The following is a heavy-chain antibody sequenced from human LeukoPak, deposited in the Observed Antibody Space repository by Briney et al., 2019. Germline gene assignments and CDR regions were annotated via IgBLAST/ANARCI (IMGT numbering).Heavy chain of an antibody. V-gene: IGHV4-38-2*01. CDR2: IYRSGRT. CDR1: GFSINSGYY. J-gene: IGHJ4*02. Sequence: PSETLSLTCAVSGFSINSGYYWAWVRQPPGKGLEWIGSIYRSGRTNFNPSLKRRVTMSVDTSKNQFSLNLSSVTAADTAVYYCARVNGTSPEDYWGQGALATVSS. CDR3: ARVNGTSPEDY. D-gene: IGHD2-8*01.